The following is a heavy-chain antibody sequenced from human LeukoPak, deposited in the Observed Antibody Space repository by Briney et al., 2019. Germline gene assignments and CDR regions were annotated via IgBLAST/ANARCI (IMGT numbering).Heavy chain of an antibody. CDR1: GYTFSSYY. CDR2: INPSGGST. J-gene: IGHJ4*02. Sequence: GASVKVSCKASGYTFSSYYMHWVRQAPGQGLEWMGTINPSGGSTSYAQKFQGRVTMTRDTSTSTVYMELSSLRSEDTAVYYCARASGAGGMLYGPDYWGQGTLVTVSS. V-gene: IGHV1-46*01. CDR3: ARASGAGGMLYGPDY. D-gene: IGHD2-8*01.